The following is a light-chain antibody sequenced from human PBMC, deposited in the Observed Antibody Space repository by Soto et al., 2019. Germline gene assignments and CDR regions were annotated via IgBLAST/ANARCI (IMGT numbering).Light chain of an antibody. CDR2: DAS. Sequence: EIVLTQSPATLSLSPVESATLSGTASQSVSTYLSWYQQKPCQAPRLLIYDASNRVTFIPASFRGSGSGTDFTLTISSLEPDDFAVYYCQQRSNWQITFGQGTRLEIK. CDR1: QSVSTY. V-gene: IGKV3-11*01. CDR3: QQRSNWQIT. J-gene: IGKJ5*01.